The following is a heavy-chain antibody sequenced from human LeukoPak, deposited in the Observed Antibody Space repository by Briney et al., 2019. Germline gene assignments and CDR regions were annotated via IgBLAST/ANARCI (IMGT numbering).Heavy chain of an antibody. CDR2: IWYDGSNK. Sequence: PGGSLRLSCAVSGFTFSSYGMHWVRQAPGKGLEWVAVIWYDGSNKYYADSVKGRFTISRDNSKNTLYLQMNSLRAEDTAVYYCARDLQINYYDSSGPFDYWGQGTLVTVSS. D-gene: IGHD3-22*01. J-gene: IGHJ4*02. V-gene: IGHV3-33*01. CDR1: GFTFSSYG. CDR3: ARDLQINYYDSSGPFDY.